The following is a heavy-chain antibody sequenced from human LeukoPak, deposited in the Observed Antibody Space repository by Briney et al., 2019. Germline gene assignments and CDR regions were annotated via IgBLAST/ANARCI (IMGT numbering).Heavy chain of an antibody. CDR1: GSGFTRKW. V-gene: IGHV5-51*01. Sequence: GESLQISFKGSGSGFTRKWIGWVRRMPGKGVGWGAIIYPGDSDTRYSPSFQGQVTISADKSINTAYLQWSSLKASDTAMYYCARRVVNNRNWYFDLWGRGTLVTVSS. CDR3: ARRVVNNRNWYFDL. D-gene: IGHD4-23*01. J-gene: IGHJ2*01. CDR2: IYPGDSDT.